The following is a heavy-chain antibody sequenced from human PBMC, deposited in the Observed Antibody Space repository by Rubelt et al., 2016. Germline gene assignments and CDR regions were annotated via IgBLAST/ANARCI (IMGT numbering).Heavy chain of an antibody. V-gene: IGHV3-23*01. Sequence: EVQLLESGGGLVQPGGSLRLSCAASGFKFNIYSMTWVRQAPGKGPEWVSSISGDGGSTHYADSVKGRFTISRDNSKNTLYLQMNILTVEDTAVYFCASPGYCSGDACYSNFRYWGQGTRVTVSS. CDR1: GFKFNIYS. CDR2: ISGDGGST. D-gene: IGHD2-15*01. J-gene: IGHJ1*01. CDR3: ASPGYCSGDACYSNFRY.